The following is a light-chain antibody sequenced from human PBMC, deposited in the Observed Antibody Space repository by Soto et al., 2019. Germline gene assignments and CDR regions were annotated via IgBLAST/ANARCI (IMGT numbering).Light chain of an antibody. CDR3: AAWDDSLNGVV. CDR2: SNT. V-gene: IGLV1-44*01. CDR1: SSNIGSHT. Sequence: QSVLTQPPSASGTPGQTIAISCSGGSSNIGSHTVNWYQQLPGTAPRLLIYSNTQRPSGVPDHFSGSKSGTSASLAISGLQSEYEGDYYFAAWDDSLNGVVFGGGTKLTV. J-gene: IGLJ2*01.